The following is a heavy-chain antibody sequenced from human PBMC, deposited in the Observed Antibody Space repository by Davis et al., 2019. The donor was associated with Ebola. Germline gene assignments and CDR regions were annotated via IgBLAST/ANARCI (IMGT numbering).Heavy chain of an antibody. V-gene: IGHV3-11*04. CDR3: ARDQDSSLRD. D-gene: IGHD6-13*01. J-gene: IGHJ4*02. Sequence: GESLKISCGASGFIFSDYYMSWIRQAPGKGLEWVSSISGSGDNIYYADSVKGRFTISRDNSKNTVYLQMNSLRPEDTAVYYCARDQDSSLRDWGQGTLVTVSS. CDR1: GFIFSDYY. CDR2: ISGSGDNI.